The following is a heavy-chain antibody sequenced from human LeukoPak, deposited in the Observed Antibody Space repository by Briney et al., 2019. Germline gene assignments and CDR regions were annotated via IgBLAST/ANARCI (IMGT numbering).Heavy chain of an antibody. J-gene: IGHJ4*02. D-gene: IGHD2-21*02. Sequence: PSETLSLTCTVSGGSISSYYWSWIRQPPGKGLEWIGFIYYSGSTNYNPSLKSRVTMSVDTSKNQFSLKLSSVTAADTAVYYCATRPWVGTEYYFDYWGQGTLVTVSS. CDR3: ATRPWVGTEYYFDY. CDR2: IYYSGST. V-gene: IGHV4-59*12. CDR1: GGSISSYY.